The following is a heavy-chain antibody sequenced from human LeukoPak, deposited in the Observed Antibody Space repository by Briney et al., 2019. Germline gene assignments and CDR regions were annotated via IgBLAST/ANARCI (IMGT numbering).Heavy chain of an antibody. V-gene: IGHV1-2*02. D-gene: IGHD3-22*01. CDR1: GYTFTGYY. J-gene: IGHJ3*02. CDR2: INPNSGGT. Sequence: ASVKVSCKASGYTFTGYYMHWVRQAPGQGLEWMGWINPNSGGTNYAQKFQGRVTMTRDTSISTAYMGLSRLRSDDTVVYYCARGRLVVTPKSDAFDIWGQGTMVTVSS. CDR3: ARGRLVVTPKSDAFDI.